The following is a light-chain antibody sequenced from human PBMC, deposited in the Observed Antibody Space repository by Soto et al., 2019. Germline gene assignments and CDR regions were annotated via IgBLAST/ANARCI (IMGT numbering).Light chain of an antibody. CDR2: GNS. V-gene: IGLV1-40*01. Sequence: QSVLTQPPSVSGAPGQRVTISCTGSSSNIGAGYDVHWYQQLPGTAPKLLIYGNSNRPSGVPDRFSGSKSGTSASLAITGLQAEDEDDHYCQSYDSSLSGYVFGTGTKLTVL. J-gene: IGLJ1*01. CDR3: QSYDSSLSGYV. CDR1: SSNIGAGYD.